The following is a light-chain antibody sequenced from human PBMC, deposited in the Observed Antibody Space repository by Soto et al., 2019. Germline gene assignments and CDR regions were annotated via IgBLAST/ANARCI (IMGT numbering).Light chain of an antibody. CDR2: AAS. V-gene: IGKV1-39*01. J-gene: IGKJ5*01. Sequence: DIQMTQSPSSLSASVGDRVTITCRASQSISSYLNWYQQKPGKAPKLLIYAASSLQSGVPSRFSGSVSGTDFTLTISGLQSEDFAVYYCQQYNSWPITFGQGTRL. CDR3: QQYNSWPIT. CDR1: QSISSY.